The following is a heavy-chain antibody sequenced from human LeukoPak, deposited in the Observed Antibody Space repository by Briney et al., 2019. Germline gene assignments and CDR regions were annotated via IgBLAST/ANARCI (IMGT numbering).Heavy chain of an antibody. D-gene: IGHD2-15*01. J-gene: IGHJ4*02. CDR2: ISYNGNNK. V-gene: IGHV3-30-3*01. CDR3: AREAEGNDY. CDR1: GFTFRSYA. Sequence: PGGSLRLSCAASGFTFRSYAMHWVRQAPGKGLEWVAVISYNGNNKYYADSVMGRFTISRDNSKNTLYLQMNSLRAEDTAVYYCAREAEGNDYWGQGTLVTVSS.